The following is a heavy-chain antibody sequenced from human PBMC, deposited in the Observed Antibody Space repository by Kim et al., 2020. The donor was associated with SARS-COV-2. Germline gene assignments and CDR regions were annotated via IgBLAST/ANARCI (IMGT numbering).Heavy chain of an antibody. Sequence: GESLKISCRGSGYTFTNYWIAWVRQMPEKGLEWMGVIYPSDSDIRYSPSFQGQVTISADKSVSTAYLQWSSLQTSDTAIYYCARGGTSTPLLDHRGPGT. D-gene: IGHD3-16*01. J-gene: IGHJ4*02. CDR1: GYTFTNYW. V-gene: IGHV5-51*01. CDR2: IYPSDSDI. CDR3: ARGGTSTPLLDH.